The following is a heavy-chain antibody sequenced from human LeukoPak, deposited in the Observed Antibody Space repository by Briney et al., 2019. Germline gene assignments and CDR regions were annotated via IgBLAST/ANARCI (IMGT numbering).Heavy chain of an antibody. CDR1: GYSFTSYW. D-gene: IGHD2-21*01. CDR3: ARPYCGGDCYSPFYFDY. J-gene: IGHJ4*02. CDR2: IYPGDSDT. Sequence: RGESLKISCKASGYSFTSYWIGWVRQMPGKGLEWMGIIYPGDSDTRYSPSFQGQVTISADKSISTAYLQWSSLKASDTAMYYCARPYCGGDCYSPFYFDYWGQGTLVTVSS. V-gene: IGHV5-51*01.